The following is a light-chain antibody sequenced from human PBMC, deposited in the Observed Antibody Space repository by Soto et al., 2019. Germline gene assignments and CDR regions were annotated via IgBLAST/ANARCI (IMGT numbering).Light chain of an antibody. Sequence: QSALTQPASVSGSPGQSITISCTGTSSNIGSYNLISWFQHHPGKAPQLMIYEVSNRPSGVSNRFSGSKSGHTASLTISGLQSEDEADYFCTSYTSSSTLDVFGTGTKVTVL. J-gene: IGLJ1*01. CDR2: EVS. V-gene: IGLV2-14*02. CDR1: SSNIGSYNL. CDR3: TSYTSSSTLDV.